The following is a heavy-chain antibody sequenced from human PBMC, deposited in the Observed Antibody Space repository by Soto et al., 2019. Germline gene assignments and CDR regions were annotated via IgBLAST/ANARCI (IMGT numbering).Heavy chain of an antibody. CDR3: AGLLSSPTSGRVFDY. V-gene: IGHV4-4*07. D-gene: IGHD1-26*01. Sequence: QVHLQESGPGRVKTSETLSLTCNVSGASISSYYWNWIRQPAGKGLEWIGRVYATGSTNYNPSIKYRVTMSIDTSKNQISLQVSSVTAAETAVYYCAGLLSSPTSGRVFDYWGQGTLVTGSS. CDR1: GASISSYY. CDR2: VYATGST. J-gene: IGHJ4*02.